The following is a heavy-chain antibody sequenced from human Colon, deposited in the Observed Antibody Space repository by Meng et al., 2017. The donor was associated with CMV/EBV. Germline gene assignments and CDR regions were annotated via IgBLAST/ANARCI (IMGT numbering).Heavy chain of an antibody. CDR3: ARDLLYDSSGYYYYGMDV. J-gene: IGHJ6*02. V-gene: IGHV3-48*04. Sequence: GGSLRLSCAGSGLTLSSMYMHWVRQAPGKGLEWVSYISSSSSTIYYADSVKGRFTISRDNAKNSLYLQMNSLRAEDTAVYYCARDLLYDSSGYYYYGMDVWGQGTTVTVSS. CDR1: GLTLSSMY. CDR2: ISSSSSTI. D-gene: IGHD3-22*01.